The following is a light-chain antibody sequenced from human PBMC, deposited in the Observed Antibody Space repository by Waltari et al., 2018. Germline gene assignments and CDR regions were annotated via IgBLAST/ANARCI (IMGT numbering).Light chain of an antibody. CDR2: GAS. J-gene: IGKJ2*01. CDR1: QSVSSSY. CDR3: QQYGSSPYT. V-gene: IGKV3-20*01. Sequence: EIVLTQAPGTLSLSPGERATLPCRASQSVSSSYLAWSPQTPGQAPRLLIYGASSRATGIPDRFSGSGSGTDFTLTISRLEPEDFAVYYCQQYGSSPYTFGQGTKLEIK.